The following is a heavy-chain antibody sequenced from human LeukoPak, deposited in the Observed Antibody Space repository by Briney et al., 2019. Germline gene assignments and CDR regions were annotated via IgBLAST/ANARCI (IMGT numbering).Heavy chain of an antibody. Sequence: GGSLRLSCAASGFTFSSYAMHWVRQAPGKGLEYVSAISSNGGSTYYANSVKGRFTTSRDNSKNTLYLQMGSLRAEDMAVYYCARGMITFGGVIVEYYFDYWGQGTLVTVSS. CDR3: ARGMITFGGVIVEYYFDY. J-gene: IGHJ4*02. V-gene: IGHV3-64*01. D-gene: IGHD3-16*02. CDR1: GFTFSSYA. CDR2: ISSNGGST.